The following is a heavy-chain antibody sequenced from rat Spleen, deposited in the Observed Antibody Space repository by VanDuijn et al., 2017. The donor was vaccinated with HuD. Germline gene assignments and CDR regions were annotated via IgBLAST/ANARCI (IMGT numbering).Heavy chain of an antibody. CDR1: GFTFNNYW. D-gene: IGHD1-12*02. Sequence: EVQLVESGGGLVQPGRSLKLSCVASGFTFNNYWMSWIRQAPGKGLEWVASITNTGGSTYYPDSVKGRFTISRDNAENTVYLQMNSLRSEDTATYYCARHGRIYYYDGSYFYFDYWGQGVMVTVSS. CDR2: ITNTGGST. CDR3: ARHGRIYYYDGSYFYFDY. V-gene: IGHV5-31*01. J-gene: IGHJ2*01.